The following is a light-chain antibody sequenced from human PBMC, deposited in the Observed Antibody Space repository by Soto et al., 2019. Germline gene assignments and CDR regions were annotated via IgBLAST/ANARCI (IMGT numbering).Light chain of an antibody. CDR1: TSEIGAYNL. CDR2: EAS. V-gene: IGLV2-23*01. CDR3: CSYAPKTIHV. Sequence: QSVLTRAASVSGSPGQSMTISWTGTTSEIGAYNLVACDQPYPGKAPKLMIYEASKRPAGGSHRFSGSKSGNTASLTISGLLAEDEADYYCCSYAPKTIHVFGTGTKVTVL. J-gene: IGLJ1*01.